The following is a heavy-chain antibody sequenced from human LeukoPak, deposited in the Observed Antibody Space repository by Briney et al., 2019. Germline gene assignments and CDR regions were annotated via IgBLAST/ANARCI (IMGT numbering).Heavy chain of an antibody. Sequence: GGSLRLSCSASGFSFSDYDMNWVRQAPGKGLEWVANIKQDGSEKYYVDSVKGRFTISRDNAKNSLFLQMKSLRADDTAVYYCARDLTARPYGSGSFDFWGQGTLITVSS. J-gene: IGHJ4*02. D-gene: IGHD3-10*01. CDR2: IKQDGSEK. CDR3: ARDLTARPYGSGSFDF. CDR1: GFSFSDYD. V-gene: IGHV3-7*01.